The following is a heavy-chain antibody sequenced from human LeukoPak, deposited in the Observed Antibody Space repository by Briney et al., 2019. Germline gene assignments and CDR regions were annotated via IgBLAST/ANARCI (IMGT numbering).Heavy chain of an antibody. V-gene: IGHV4-59*01. J-gene: IGHJ3*02. D-gene: IGHD3-10*01. CDR3: ARDRGGRDAFDI. CDR1: GGSISSYY. Sequence: PSETLSLTCTLAGGSISSYYWSWIRQPPGKGLEWIGYIYYSGSTNYNPSLKSRVTISVDTSKNQFSLKLSSVTAADTAVYYCARDRGGRDAFDIWGQGTMVTVSS. CDR2: IYYSGST.